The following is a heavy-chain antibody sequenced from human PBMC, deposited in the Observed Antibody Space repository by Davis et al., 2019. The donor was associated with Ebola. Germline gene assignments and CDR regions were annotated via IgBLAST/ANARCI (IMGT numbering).Heavy chain of an antibody. Sequence: GSLRLSRTVSGGPISSYYWSWIRQPPGKGLEWIGYIYYSGSTNYNPSLKSRVTISVDTSKNQFSLKLSSVTAADTAVYYCATDSGYSSGWDAAFDIWGQGTMVTVSS. D-gene: IGHD6-19*01. CDR2: IYYSGST. J-gene: IGHJ3*02. V-gene: IGHV4-59*01. CDR3: ATDSGYSSGWDAAFDI. CDR1: GGPISSYY.